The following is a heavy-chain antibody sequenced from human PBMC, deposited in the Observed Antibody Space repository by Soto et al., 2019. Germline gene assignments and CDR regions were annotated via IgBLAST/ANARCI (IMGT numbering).Heavy chain of an antibody. D-gene: IGHD2-2*01. J-gene: IGHJ5*02. V-gene: IGHV1-18*04. CDR1: GYTFTSYG. CDR2: ISAYNGNT. Sequence: ASVKVSCKASGYTFTSYGISWVRQAPGQGLEWMGWISAYNGNTNYAQKLQGRVTMTTDTSTSTAYMELRSLRSDDTAVYYCARGAPIVVVPAANWGWFDPWGRGTLVTVSS. CDR3: ARGAPIVVVPAANWGWFDP.